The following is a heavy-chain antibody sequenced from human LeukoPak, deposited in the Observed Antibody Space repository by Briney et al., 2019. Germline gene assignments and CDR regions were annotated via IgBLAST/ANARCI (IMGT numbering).Heavy chain of an antibody. CDR1: GGSFSGYY. CDR3: ARVLNWNYVGY. D-gene: IGHD1-7*01. Sequence: SETLSLTCAVYGGSFSGYYWSWIRQPPGKGLEWIGEINHSGSTNYNPSLKSRVTISVDTSKNQFSLKLSSVTAADTAVYYCARVLNWNYVGYWGQGTLVTVSS. V-gene: IGHV4-34*01. CDR2: INHSGST. J-gene: IGHJ4*02.